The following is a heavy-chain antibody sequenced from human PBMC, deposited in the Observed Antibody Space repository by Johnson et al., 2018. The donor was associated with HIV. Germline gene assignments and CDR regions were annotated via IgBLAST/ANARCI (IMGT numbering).Heavy chain of an antibody. D-gene: IGHD3-22*01. J-gene: IGHJ3*02. CDR2: IYSGGST. CDR1: AFTFSNYA. Sequence: VQLVESGGGVVQPGRSLRLACAASAFTFSNYAMHWVRQAPGKGLEWVSVIYSGGSTYYADSVKGRFTISRDNSKNTLYLQMNSLRAEDTALYHCARVIMTVVGGDAFDIWGQGTMVTVSS. V-gene: IGHV3-66*01. CDR3: ARVIMTVVGGDAFDI.